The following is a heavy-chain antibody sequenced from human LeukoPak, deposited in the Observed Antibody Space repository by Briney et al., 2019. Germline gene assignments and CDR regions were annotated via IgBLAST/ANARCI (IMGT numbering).Heavy chain of an antibody. J-gene: IGHJ5*02. Sequence: ASVKVSCKASGYTFTSYGISWVRQAPGQGLEWLGWISAYNGNTNYAQKLQGSVTITTDTSQSTVYMELRTPRSQDTAVDYCANVVSPRGLFDPWGQGTLVTVSS. CDR3: ANVVSPRGLFDP. CDR1: GYTFTSYG. D-gene: IGHD2-21*01. V-gene: IGHV1-18*01. CDR2: ISAYNGNT.